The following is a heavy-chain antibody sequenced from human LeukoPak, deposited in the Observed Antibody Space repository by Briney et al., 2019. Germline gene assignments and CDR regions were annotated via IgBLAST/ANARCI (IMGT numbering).Heavy chain of an antibody. CDR2: IKHDASEK. CDR1: GFTFSDYW. V-gene: IGHV3-7*04. CDR3: ARTTRYSFDI. Sequence: PGGSLRLSCVASGFTFSDYWMSWVRQAPGKGLEWVAHIKHDASEKYYVDSVKGRFTISRDNAKNSLYLPMNSLRAEDTAVYYCARTTRYSFDIWGQGTMVTASS. D-gene: IGHD2-15*01. J-gene: IGHJ3*02.